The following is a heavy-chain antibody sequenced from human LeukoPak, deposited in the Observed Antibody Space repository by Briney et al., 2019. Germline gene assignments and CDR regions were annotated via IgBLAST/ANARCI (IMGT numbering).Heavy chain of an antibody. D-gene: IGHD2-15*01. Sequence: PSETLSLTSALPGYSISSGYYWGWIRQPPGKGLEWIGNIYHSVSTYYNPSLKSRVTISVDTSKNQFCLKLSSVTDADTDVYYCERVIRYCSGGTCSNDYYCYLDVWGKGTMVIVSS. CDR2: IYHSVST. J-gene: IGHJ6*03. V-gene: IGHV4-38-2*01. CDR3: ERVIRYCSGGTCSNDYYCYLDV. CDR1: GYSISSGYY.